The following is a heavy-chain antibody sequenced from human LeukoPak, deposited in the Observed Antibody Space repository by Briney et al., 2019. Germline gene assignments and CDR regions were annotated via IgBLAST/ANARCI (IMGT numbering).Heavy chain of an antibody. Sequence: SVKVSCKASGGTFSSYAISWVRQAHGQGLEWMGRIIPILGIANYAQKFQGRVTITADKSTSTAYMELSSLRSEDTAVYYCARRGYDSSGYYIFDYWGQGTLVTVSS. CDR1: GGTFSSYA. V-gene: IGHV1-69*04. D-gene: IGHD3-22*01. CDR3: ARRGYDSSGYYIFDY. J-gene: IGHJ4*02. CDR2: IIPILGIA.